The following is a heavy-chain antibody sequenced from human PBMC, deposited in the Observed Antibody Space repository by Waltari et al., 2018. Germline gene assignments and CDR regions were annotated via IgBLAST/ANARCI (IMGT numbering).Heavy chain of an antibody. CDR2: LYRDGST. Sequence: EVQLVESGGGLIQPGGSLRLSCAVSGVSVSENYMTLVRRAPGKGLEWVSLLYRDGSTSYAESVKGRFTISRDTSKNVLYLQVDRLTAGDTAVYYCATHTPFNDFGASGYFYFFDYWGRGTLVTVSS. J-gene: IGHJ4*02. CDR1: GVSVSENY. D-gene: IGHD3-22*01. CDR3: ATHTPFNDFGASGYFYFFDY. V-gene: IGHV3-53*01.